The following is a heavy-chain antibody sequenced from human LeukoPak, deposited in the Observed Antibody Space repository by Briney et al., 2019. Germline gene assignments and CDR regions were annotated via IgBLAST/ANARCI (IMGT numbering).Heavy chain of an antibody. CDR1: GFTFSTYW. CDR2: IKGHGTIT. J-gene: IGHJ4*02. V-gene: IGHV3-74*03. Sequence: GGTLRLSCTASGFTFSTYWVHWVRQPPGKGLVWVSRIKGHGTITTYAAPVRGRFTIYRVKAKNTLYLQMNSLRAEDTAAYYCARVVGSTMRAPFDFWGQGMLVTVSS. CDR3: ARVVGSTMRAPFDF. D-gene: IGHD1-26*01.